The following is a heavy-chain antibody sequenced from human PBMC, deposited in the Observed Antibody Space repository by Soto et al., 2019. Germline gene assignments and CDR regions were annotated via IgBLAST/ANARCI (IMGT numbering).Heavy chain of an antibody. D-gene: IGHD6-13*01. J-gene: IGHJ6*03. CDR1: AFTLRSYG. V-gene: IGHV3-30*18. Sequence: QVQLVESGGGAVQPGRSLRLSCTASAFTLRSYGMHWVRQAPGKGLEWVAVISHDGGNKYYADSVRGRFTISRDNSKNMIYLQMISLRAEDTAVYYCAKDPASAAGTFFDYYYYMDVWGKGTTVTVSS. CDR3: AKDPASAAGTFFDYYYYMDV. CDR2: ISHDGGNK.